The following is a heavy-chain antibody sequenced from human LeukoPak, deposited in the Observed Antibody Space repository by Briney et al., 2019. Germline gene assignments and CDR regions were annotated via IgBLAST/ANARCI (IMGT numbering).Heavy chain of an antibody. CDR3: ARGRSYYCSSTSCSNFDY. J-gene: IGHJ4*02. CDR2: MNPNSGNT. D-gene: IGHD2-2*01. Sequence: ASVTVSCKASGYTFTSYVINWVRQAPGQGLEWMGWMNPNSGNTGYAQKFQGRVTMTRNTSISTAYMELSSLRSEDTAVYYCARGRSYYCSSTSCSNFDYWGQGTLVTVSS. CDR1: GYTFTSYV. V-gene: IGHV1-8*01.